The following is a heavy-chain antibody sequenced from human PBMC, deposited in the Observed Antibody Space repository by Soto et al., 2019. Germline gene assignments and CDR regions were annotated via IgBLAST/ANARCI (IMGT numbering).Heavy chain of an antibody. V-gene: IGHV3-30-3*01. CDR3: ARDVLTGYYYYYYYGMDV. D-gene: IGHD3-9*01. J-gene: IGHJ6*02. CDR2: ISYDGSNK. CDR1: GFTFSSYA. Sequence: RRLSCAASGFTFSSYAMHWVRQAPGKGLEWVAVISYDGSNKYYADSVKGRFTISRDNSKNTLYLQMNSLRAEDTAVYYCARDVLTGYYYYYYYGMDVWGQGTTVTVSS.